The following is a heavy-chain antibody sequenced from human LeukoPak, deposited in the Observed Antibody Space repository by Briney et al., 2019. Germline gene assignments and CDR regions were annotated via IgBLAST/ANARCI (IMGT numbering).Heavy chain of an antibody. CDR3: ARDLYDYVWGSYLFDY. Sequence: PGGSLRPSSVASGFTFSSYGMHWVRQAPGKGLEWVAVICYDGSNKYYADSVKGRFTISRDNSKNTLYLQMNSLRAEDTAVYYCARDLYDYVWGSYLFDYWGQGTLVTVSS. D-gene: IGHD3-16*02. V-gene: IGHV3-33*01. CDR2: ICYDGSNK. CDR1: GFTFSSYG. J-gene: IGHJ4*02.